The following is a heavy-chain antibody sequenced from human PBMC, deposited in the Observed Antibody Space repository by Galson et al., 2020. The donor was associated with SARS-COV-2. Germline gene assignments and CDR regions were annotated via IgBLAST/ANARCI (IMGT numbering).Heavy chain of an antibody. CDR3: ARILGSDYDSRGWFDP. D-gene: IGHD5-12*01. CDR2: IIPMFGTP. Sequence: SVKVSCKASGGTFSSYDISWVRQSPGQGLEWMGGIIPMFGTPNYAQKFQGRLTITADESTSTAYMELSSLRSEDTAVYYCARILGSDYDSRGWFDPWGQGTLVTVSS. CDR1: GGTFSSYD. J-gene: IGHJ5*02. V-gene: IGHV1-69*13.